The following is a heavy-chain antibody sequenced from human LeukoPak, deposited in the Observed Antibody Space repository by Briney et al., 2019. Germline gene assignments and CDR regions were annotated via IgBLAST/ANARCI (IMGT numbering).Heavy chain of an antibody. D-gene: IGHD5-12*01. V-gene: IGHV1-69*04. CDR2: IIPIFGIA. CDR1: GGTFSSYA. J-gene: IGHJ4*02. CDR3: ARALVATRVYNLGSYFDY. Sequence: SVKVSCKASGGTFSSYAISWVRQAPGQGLEWVGRIIPIFGIANYAQKFQGRVTITADKSTSTAYMELSSLRSEDTAVYYCARALVATRVYNLGSYFDYWGQGTLVTVSS.